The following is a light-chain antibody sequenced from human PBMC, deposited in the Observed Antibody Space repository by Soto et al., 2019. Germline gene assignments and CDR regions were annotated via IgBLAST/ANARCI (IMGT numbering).Light chain of an antibody. CDR2: DAS. CDR3: QQRSDWPTT. J-gene: IGKJ5*01. V-gene: IGKV3-11*01. CDR1: QSVSGH. Sequence: EIVMTQSPATLSVSPGERVTLSCRASQSVSGHLAWYQQKPGQAPRLLIYDASHRATGIPARFSGSGSGTDFTLTISSLEPEDFAVYYCQQRSDWPTTFGQVTRLEIK.